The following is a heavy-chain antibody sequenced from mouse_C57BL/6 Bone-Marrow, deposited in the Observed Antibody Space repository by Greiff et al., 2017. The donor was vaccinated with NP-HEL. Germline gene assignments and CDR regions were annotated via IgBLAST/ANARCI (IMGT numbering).Heavy chain of an antibody. D-gene: IGHD2-1*01. J-gene: IGHJ1*03. V-gene: IGHV5-2*01. CDR2: INSDGGST. CDR1: EYEFPSHD. CDR3: ARVIYYGNWRYFDV. Sequence: DVQLVESGGGLVQPGESLKLSCESNEYEFPSHDMSWVRKTPEKRLELVAAINSDGGSTYYPDTMERRFIISRDNTKKTLYLQMSSLRSEDTALYYCARVIYYGNWRYFDVWGTGTTVTVSS.